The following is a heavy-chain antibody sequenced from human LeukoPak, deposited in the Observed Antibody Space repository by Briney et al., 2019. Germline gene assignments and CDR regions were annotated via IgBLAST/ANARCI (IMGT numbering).Heavy chain of an antibody. CDR1: GGSISSYY. D-gene: IGHD3-22*01. CDR2: ISTSGST. J-gene: IGHJ5*02. CDR3: ATTTYYYDSSTLGLAGWFDP. Sequence: PSETLSLTCTVSGGSISSYYWSWIRQPAGKGLESIGHISTSGSTNYNPSLKSRVTISVDKSKNQFSLKLSSVTAADTAVYYRATTTYYYDSSTLGLAGWFDPWGQGTLVTVSS. V-gene: IGHV4-4*07.